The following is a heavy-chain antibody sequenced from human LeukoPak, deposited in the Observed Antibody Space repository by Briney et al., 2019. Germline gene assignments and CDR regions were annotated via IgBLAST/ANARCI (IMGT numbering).Heavy chain of an antibody. Sequence: EGSLRLSCAASGFTFSSYSMNWVRQAPGKGLEWVSSISSSSSYIYYADSVKGRFTISRDNAKNSLYLQMNSLRAEDTAVYYCASSTPPYSSSPTGYWGQGTLVTVSS. CDR3: ASSTPPYSSSPTGY. V-gene: IGHV3-21*01. D-gene: IGHD6-13*01. CDR2: ISSSSSYI. J-gene: IGHJ4*02. CDR1: GFTFSSYS.